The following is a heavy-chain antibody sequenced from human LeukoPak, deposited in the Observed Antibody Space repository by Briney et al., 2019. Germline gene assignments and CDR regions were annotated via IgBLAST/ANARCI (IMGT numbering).Heavy chain of an antibody. V-gene: IGHV1-8*01. D-gene: IGHD2-2*01. J-gene: IGHJ4*02. CDR3: ASSWIACSSTSCYRYFDY. CDR2: MNPNSGNT. CDR1: GYTFTSYD. Sequence: ASVKVSCKASGYTFTSYDINWVRQATGQGLEWMGWMNPNSGNTGYAQKFQGRVTMTRNTSISTAYTELSSLRSEDTAVYYCASSWIACSSTSCYRYFDYWGQGTLVTVSS.